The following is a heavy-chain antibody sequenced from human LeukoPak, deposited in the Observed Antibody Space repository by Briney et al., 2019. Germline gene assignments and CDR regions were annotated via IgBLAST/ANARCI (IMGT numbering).Heavy chain of an antibody. CDR1: GGTFSSYA. Sequence: SVKVSCKASGGTFSSYAISWVRQAPGQGLEWMGGNIPIFGTANYAQKFQGRVTITADESTSTAYMELSSLRSEDTAVYYCARRMYWSGYSNWFVPWGQGTLVTVSS. CDR2: NIPIFGTA. V-gene: IGHV1-69*13. J-gene: IGHJ5*02. D-gene: IGHD3-3*01. CDR3: ARRMYWSGYSNWFVP.